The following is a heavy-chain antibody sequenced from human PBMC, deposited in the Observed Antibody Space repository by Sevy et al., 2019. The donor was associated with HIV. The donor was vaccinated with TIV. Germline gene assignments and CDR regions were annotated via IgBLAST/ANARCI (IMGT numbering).Heavy chain of an antibody. CDR1: GYIFSDYY. V-gene: IGHV1-2*02. D-gene: IGHD4-17*01. CDR2: INSDSGVT. J-gene: IGHJ6*02. Sequence: ASVKVSCKASGYIFSDYYIHWVRQAPGQGLEWMAWINSDSGVTNYAQRFQGEVTVTRDTSLRTGYLELINLKSNDTAIYYCARLTTQPTSDLYGLDVWGQGTTVTVSS. CDR3: ARLTTQPTSDLYGLDV.